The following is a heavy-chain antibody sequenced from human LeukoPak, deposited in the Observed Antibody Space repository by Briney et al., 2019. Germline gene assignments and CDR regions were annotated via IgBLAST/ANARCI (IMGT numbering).Heavy chain of an antibody. Sequence: GASVKVSCKASGGTFSSYAISWVRQAPGQGLEWMGRIIPILGIANYAQKFQGRVTITADKSTSTAYMELSSLRSEDTAVYYCARVVDDSMSDYFDYWGQGTLVTVSS. CDR2: IIPILGIA. J-gene: IGHJ4*02. CDR1: GGTFSSYA. CDR3: ARVVDDSMSDYFDY. V-gene: IGHV1-69*04. D-gene: IGHD3-22*01.